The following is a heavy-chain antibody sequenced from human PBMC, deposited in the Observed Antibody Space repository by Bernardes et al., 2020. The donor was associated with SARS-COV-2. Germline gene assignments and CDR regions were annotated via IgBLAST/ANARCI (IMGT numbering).Heavy chain of an antibody. CDR3: ERDGGGSSPFIGY. D-gene: IGHD3-16*01. CDR2: ITISRSYI. V-gene: IGHV3-21*01. Sequence: GGSLRLSCAASGFTFSSYSMHWVRQAPGKGLEWVAAITISRSYIYYADSVKGRFTISRDNAKNTLYLQMNSLRAEDMAVYYCERDGGGSSPFIGYWGHRTLVAFSP. CDR1: GFTFSSYS. J-gene: IGHJ4*01.